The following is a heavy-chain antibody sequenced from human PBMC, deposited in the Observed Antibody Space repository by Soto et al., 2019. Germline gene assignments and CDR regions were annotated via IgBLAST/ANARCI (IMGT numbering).Heavy chain of an antibody. V-gene: IGHV3-30*18. J-gene: IGHJ4*02. Sequence: PGGSLRLSCAASGFTFSSYGMHWVRQAPGKGLELVALISSDGTKKYYVDSVKGRFTISRDNSKNTQYLQMNSLRAEDTAMYYCAKPGMATIRGGMGDRFYIDYWGQGSLVTVSS. D-gene: IGHD5-12*01. CDR2: ISSDGTKK. CDR3: AKPGMATIRGGMGDRFYIDY. CDR1: GFTFSSYG.